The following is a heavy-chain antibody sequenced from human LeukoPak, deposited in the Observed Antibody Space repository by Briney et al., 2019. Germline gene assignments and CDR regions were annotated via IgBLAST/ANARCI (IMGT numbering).Heavy chain of an antibody. D-gene: IGHD6-13*01. V-gene: IGHV4-59*01. CDR3: AWEAAAGIERY. CDR1: GSSISTYY. Sequence: AETLSLPCTVSGSSISTYYWSWLRQPPGKGLEWIGYISYTGSNNYNPSLKTRVTITIDRSYKHFSLTLRSVPPADAAVYYCAWEAAAGIERYWGQGTLVTVSS. J-gene: IGHJ4*02. CDR2: ISYTGSN.